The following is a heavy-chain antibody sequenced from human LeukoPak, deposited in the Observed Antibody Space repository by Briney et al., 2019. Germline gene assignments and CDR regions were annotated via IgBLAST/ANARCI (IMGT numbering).Heavy chain of an antibody. V-gene: IGHV4-59*12. Sequence: PSETLSLTCTVSGGSISSYYWSWIRQPPGKGLEWIGYIYYSGSTNYNPSLKSRVTISVDKSKNQFSLKLSSVTAADTAVYYCARAPPSYYFDYWGQGTLVTVSS. D-gene: IGHD6-6*01. CDR1: GGSISSYY. J-gene: IGHJ4*02. CDR2: IYYSGST. CDR3: ARAPPSYYFDY.